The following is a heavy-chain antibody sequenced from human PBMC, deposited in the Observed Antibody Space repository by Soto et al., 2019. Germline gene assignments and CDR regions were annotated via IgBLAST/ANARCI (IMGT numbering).Heavy chain of an antibody. CDR3: ARGGGYCSGGSCYNWFDP. CDR1: GFTFSIYG. D-gene: IGHD2-15*01. Sequence: GGSLRLACASSGFTFSIYGMAWVRQAPGKGLEWVAVIWYDGSNKYYADSVKGRFTISRDNSKNTLYLQMNRLRAEDTAVYYCARGGGYCSGGSCYNWFDPWGQGTMVTVSS. J-gene: IGHJ5*02. V-gene: IGHV3-33*01. CDR2: IWYDGSNK.